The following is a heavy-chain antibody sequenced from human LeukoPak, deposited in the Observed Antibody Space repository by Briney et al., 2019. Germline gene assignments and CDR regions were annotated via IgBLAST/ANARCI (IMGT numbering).Heavy chain of an antibody. J-gene: IGHJ4*02. D-gene: IGHD2-21*01. Sequence: SETLSLTCAVYGGSFSGYYWSWIRQPPGKGLERIGEINHSGSTNYNPSLKSRVTISVDTSKNQFSLKLSSVTAADTAVYYCARGETKLRGLDYWGQGTLVTVSS. CDR3: ARGETKLRGLDY. CDR1: GGSFSGYY. V-gene: IGHV4-34*01. CDR2: INHSGST.